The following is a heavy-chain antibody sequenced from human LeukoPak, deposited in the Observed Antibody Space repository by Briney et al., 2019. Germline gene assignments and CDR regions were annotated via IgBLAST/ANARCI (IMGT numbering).Heavy chain of an antibody. CDR1: GGTFSSYA. D-gene: IGHD1-26*01. Sequence: GSSVKVSCKASGGTFSSYAISWARQAPGQGLEWMGGIIPIFGTANYAQKFQGRVTITTDESTSTAYMELSSLRSEDTAVYYCAVVGATTDYYYYMDVWGKGTTVTVSS. CDR3: AVVGATTDYYYYMDV. J-gene: IGHJ6*03. CDR2: IIPIFGTA. V-gene: IGHV1-69*05.